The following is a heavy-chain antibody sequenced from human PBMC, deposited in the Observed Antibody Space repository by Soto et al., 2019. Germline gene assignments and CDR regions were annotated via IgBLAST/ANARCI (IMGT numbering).Heavy chain of an antibody. CDR1: GYTFPNYG. J-gene: IGHJ4*02. Sequence: SAKLFSRANGYTFPNYGINYVVQTPGQGLEWMGWISAYNGNTNCTQKLQGRVTMTTDTATSTAYMEMRSLRSDDTGVYYCARGYYYDSSGSLTDYWGQGTLLTV. D-gene: IGHD3-22*01. V-gene: IGHV1-18*01. CDR3: ARGYYYDSSGSLTDY. CDR2: ISAYNGNT.